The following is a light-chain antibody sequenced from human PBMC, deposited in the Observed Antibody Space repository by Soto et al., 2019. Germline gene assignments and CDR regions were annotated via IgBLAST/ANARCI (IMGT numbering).Light chain of an antibody. CDR2: KAS. V-gene: IGKV1-5*03. J-gene: IGKJ1*01. Sequence: DIPMTQSPSTLSASVGDKVTITCRASQIISSGLAWYQQKPGKAPKLLIYKASSLESGVPSRFSGSGSGAEFTLTISSLQPDDFATYYCQHYNTYSRTFGQGTKVEVQ. CDR3: QHYNTYSRT. CDR1: QIISSG.